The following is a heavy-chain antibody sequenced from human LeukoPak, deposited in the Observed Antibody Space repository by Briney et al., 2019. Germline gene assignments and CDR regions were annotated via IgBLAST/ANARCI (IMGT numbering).Heavy chain of an antibody. J-gene: IGHJ6*02. Sequence: GGSLRLSCAASGFTLSSYAMTWVRQAPGKGLEWVSAISGSGSSTYYADSVKGRFTISRDNSKNTLYLQMNSLRAEDTAVYYCAKDKGWGYSAYDCYGMDVWGQGTTVTVPS. CDR1: GFTLSSYA. CDR2: ISGSGSST. V-gene: IGHV3-23*01. D-gene: IGHD1-26*01. CDR3: AKDKGWGYSAYDCYGMDV.